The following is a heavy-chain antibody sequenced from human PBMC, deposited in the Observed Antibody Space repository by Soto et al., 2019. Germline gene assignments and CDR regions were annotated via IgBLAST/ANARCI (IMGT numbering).Heavy chain of an antibody. J-gene: IGHJ6*02. D-gene: IGHD3-16*01. CDR2: IYYSGST. Sequence: QVQLQESGPGLVKPSETLSLTCTVSGGSVSSGSYYWSWIRQPPGKGLEWIGYIYYSGSTNYNPSLKSRVTISVETSKNQFSLKLSSVTAADTAVYYCARVGLGFGSSYSYGMDVWGQGTTVTVSS. CDR1: GGSVSSGSYY. CDR3: ARVGLGFGSSYSYGMDV. V-gene: IGHV4-61*01.